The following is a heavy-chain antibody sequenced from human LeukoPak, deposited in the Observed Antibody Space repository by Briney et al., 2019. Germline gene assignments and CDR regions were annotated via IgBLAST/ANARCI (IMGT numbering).Heavy chain of an antibody. D-gene: IGHD6-13*01. CDR1: GGSISSYY. V-gene: IGHV4-4*07. CDR3: ARQIIAAGKNYYGMDV. CDR2: IYTSGST. J-gene: IGHJ6*02. Sequence: ETLSLTCTVSGGSISSYYWTWIRQPAGKGLEWIGRIYTSGSTNYNPSLKSRVTMSVDTSNNQFSLNLSSVTAADTAVYYCARQIIAAGKNYYGMDVWGQGTTVTVSS.